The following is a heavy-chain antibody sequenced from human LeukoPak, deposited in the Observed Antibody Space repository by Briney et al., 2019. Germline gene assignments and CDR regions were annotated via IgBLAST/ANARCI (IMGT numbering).Heavy chain of an antibody. Sequence: SETLSLTCTVSGGSISNYYWNCIRQPAGKGLEWIGRIYTSGSTNYNPSLKSRVTISVDTSKNQFSLKLSSVTAADTAVYYCARALVGEMATGYWGQGTLVTVSS. CDR1: GGSISNYY. D-gene: IGHD5-24*01. CDR3: ARALVGEMATGY. J-gene: IGHJ4*02. CDR2: IYTSGST. V-gene: IGHV4-4*07.